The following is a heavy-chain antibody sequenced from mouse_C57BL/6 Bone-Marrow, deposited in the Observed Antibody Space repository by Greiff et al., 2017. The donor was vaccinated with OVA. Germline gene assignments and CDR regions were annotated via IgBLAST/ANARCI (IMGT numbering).Heavy chain of an antibody. V-gene: IGHV1-19*01. CDR1: GYTFTDYY. Sequence: EVQLQQSGPVLVKPGASVKMSCKASGYTFTDYYMNWVKQSHGKSLEWIGDINPYNGGTSYNQRFKGKATLTVDKSSSTAYMELNSLTSEDSAVYYCARGSYYDDWYFDVWGTGTTVTVSS. CDR2: INPYNGGT. CDR3: ARGSYYDDWYFDV. D-gene: IGHD2-12*01. J-gene: IGHJ1*03.